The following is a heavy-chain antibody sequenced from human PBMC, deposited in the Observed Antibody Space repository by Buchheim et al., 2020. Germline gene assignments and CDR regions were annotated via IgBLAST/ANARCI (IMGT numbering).Heavy chain of an antibody. J-gene: IGHJ4*02. CDR1: GFTFSSYG. D-gene: IGHD2-2*02. CDR2: IWYDGSNK. Sequence: QVQLVESGGGVVQPGRSLRLSCAASGFTFSSYGMHWVRQAPGKGLEWVAVIWYDGSNKYYADSVQGRFTISRDNSKNTLYLQMNSLRAEDTAVYYCARAQPYCSSTSCYTLDYWGQGTL. V-gene: IGHV3-33*01. CDR3: ARAQPYCSSTSCYTLDY.